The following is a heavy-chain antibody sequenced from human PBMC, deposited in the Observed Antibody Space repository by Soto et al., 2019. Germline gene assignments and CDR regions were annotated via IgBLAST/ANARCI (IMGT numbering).Heavy chain of an antibody. CDR1: GFTFSNYW. CDR2: IKQDGSEK. D-gene: IGHD6-6*01. V-gene: IGHV3-7*01. Sequence: GGSLRLSCAASGFTFSNYWMNWVRQAPGKGLEWVANIKQDGSEKYYVDSVKGRFTISRDNAKNSLWLQMNSLRAEDTAVYYCARGLIVRNPYHYPMDVWGQGTTVTVS. CDR3: ARGLIVRNPYHYPMDV. J-gene: IGHJ6*02.